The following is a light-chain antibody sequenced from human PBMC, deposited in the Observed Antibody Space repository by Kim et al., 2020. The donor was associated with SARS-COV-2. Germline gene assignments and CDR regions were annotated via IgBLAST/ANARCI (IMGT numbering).Light chain of an antibody. Sequence: SLTPGEALTLSCRASQSVKDNLAWYLQRPGQAPTLLIYDANRRATGVPARFRGSGSGTDFSLIISRLEPEDFGVYYCQQRTEWPTFGQGTRLEIK. J-gene: IGKJ5*01. CDR1: QSVKDN. CDR3: QQRTEWPT. CDR2: DAN. V-gene: IGKV3-11*01.